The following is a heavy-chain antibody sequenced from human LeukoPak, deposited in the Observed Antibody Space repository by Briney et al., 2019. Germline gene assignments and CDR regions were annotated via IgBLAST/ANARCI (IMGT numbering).Heavy chain of an antibody. J-gene: IGHJ4*02. CDR2: IPSSGSYI. CDR3: ARTLLYCSGGSCYLTRFDS. Sequence: GGSLRLSCAASGFIFTTYSMSWVRQAPGKGLEWVSHIPSSGSYIYYADSVKGRFTISRDNAKSSLYLQMNSLRAEDTAVYYCARTLLYCSGGSCYLTRFDSWGQGTLVTVSS. CDR1: GFIFTTYS. D-gene: IGHD2-15*01. V-gene: IGHV3-21*05.